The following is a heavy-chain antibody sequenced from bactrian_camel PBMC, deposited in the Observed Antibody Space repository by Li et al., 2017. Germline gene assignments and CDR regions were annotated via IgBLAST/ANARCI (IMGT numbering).Heavy chain of an antibody. CDR1: GFSLASKC. D-gene: IGHD4*01. J-gene: IGHJ6*01. CDR2: VYMQPSST. Sequence: VQLVESGGGSVQAGGSLRLSCVASGFSLASKCVAWFRQAPGKEREVVARVYMQPSSTFYPDSVKGRFTLSRDIARNSVFLQMNSLQPNDTAVYYCATDLPFTMPKIPNCPTNLFGVWDQGTQVTVS. CDR3: ATDLPFTMPKIPNCPTNLFGV. V-gene: IGHV3S63*01.